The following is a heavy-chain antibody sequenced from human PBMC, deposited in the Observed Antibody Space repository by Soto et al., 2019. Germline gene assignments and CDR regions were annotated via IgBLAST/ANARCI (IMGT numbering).Heavy chain of an antibody. V-gene: IGHV3-30*18. CDR2: ISYDGSNK. Sequence: GGSLRLSCAASGFTFSSYGMHWVRQAPGKGLEWVAVISYDGSNKYYADSVKGRFTISRDNSKNTLYLQMNSLRAEDTAVYYCAKEGEYYDYVWGSYRYYYSCGMDVWGQGTTVTVSS. J-gene: IGHJ6*02. CDR1: GFTFSSYG. D-gene: IGHD3-16*02. CDR3: AKEGEYYDYVWGSYRYYYSCGMDV.